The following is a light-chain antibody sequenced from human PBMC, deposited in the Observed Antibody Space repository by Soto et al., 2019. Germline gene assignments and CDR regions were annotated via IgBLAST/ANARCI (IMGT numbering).Light chain of an antibody. CDR2: DVN. J-gene: IGLJ3*02. CDR1: SSDVGGYNY. V-gene: IGLV2-11*01. Sequence: QSVLTQPPSASGSPGQSVTISCTGTSSDVGGYNYVSWYLQHPGKAPKLLIYDVNKRPSGVPDRFSGSRSANTASLTISGLQAEDEADYYCFSYAGSYTRGFGGGTQLTVL. CDR3: FSYAGSYTRG.